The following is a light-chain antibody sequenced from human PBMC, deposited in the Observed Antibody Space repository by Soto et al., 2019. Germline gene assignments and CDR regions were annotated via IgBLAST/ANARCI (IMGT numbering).Light chain of an antibody. Sequence: QSVLTQPPSVSAAPGQKVTISCSGSSSNIGNNYVSWYQQLPGTAPKLLIYDNNKRPSGIPDRFSGSKSGTSATLGITGLQTGDEGDYYCGSWDSSLLWVFGGGTKLTVL. V-gene: IGLV1-51*01. CDR1: SSNIGNNY. CDR3: GSWDSSLLWV. J-gene: IGLJ3*02. CDR2: DNN.